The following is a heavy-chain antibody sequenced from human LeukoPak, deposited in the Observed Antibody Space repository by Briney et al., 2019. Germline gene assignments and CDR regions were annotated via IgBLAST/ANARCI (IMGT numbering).Heavy chain of an antibody. CDR2: INQDGGET. CDR1: GFPFSSYA. J-gene: IGHJ4*02. D-gene: IGHD5-18*01. CDR3: ARDMNSVYSYGYDY. V-gene: IGHV3-7*03. Sequence: GASLRLSCAASGFPFSSYAMTWVRQAPGKGLEWVANINQDGGETYYVDSVKGRFTISRDNAKSSLYLQMNTLRAEDTAVYYCARDMNSVYSYGYDYWGQGTLVTVSS.